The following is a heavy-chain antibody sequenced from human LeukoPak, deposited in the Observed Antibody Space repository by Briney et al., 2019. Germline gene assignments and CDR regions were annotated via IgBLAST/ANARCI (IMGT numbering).Heavy chain of an antibody. D-gene: IGHD2-2*01. CDR2: IYSGGST. J-gene: IGHJ3*02. CDR3: ARVGVVPAAIPDGFDI. Sequence: GGSLRLPCAASGFTFSNAWVSWVRQAPGKGLEWVSVIYSGGSTYYADSVKGRFTISRDNSKNTLYLQVNSLTAEDTAVYYCARVGVVPAAIPDGFDIWGQGTMVTVSS. V-gene: IGHV3-53*01. CDR1: GFTFSNAW.